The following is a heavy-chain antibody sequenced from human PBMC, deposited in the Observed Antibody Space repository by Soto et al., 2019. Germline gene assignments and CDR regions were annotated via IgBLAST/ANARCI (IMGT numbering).Heavy chain of an antibody. V-gene: IGHV1-2*02. CDR2: INPNGGGT. CDR3: ARDAYGGNPGTF. D-gene: IGHD2-21*01. J-gene: IGHJ4*02. CDR1: RYTFTDYF. Sequence: SGKVSYKASRYTFTDYFIHWVRQAPVQGLEWMGWINPNGGGTNYAPNFQGRVTLTRDTSISTAYMELNKLRPDDTAVYYCARDAYGGNPGTFWGQGTLVTVYS.